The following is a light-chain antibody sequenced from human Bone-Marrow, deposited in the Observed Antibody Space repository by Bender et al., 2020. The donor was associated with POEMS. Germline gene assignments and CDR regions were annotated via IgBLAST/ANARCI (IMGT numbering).Light chain of an antibody. V-gene: IGLV2-14*03. J-gene: IGLJ3*02. Sequence: QSALTQPASVSGSPGQSITISCTGTSSDVGAYNHVSWYQQHPGKAPKLMIYDVKNRPSGVSNRFSGSKSGNTASLTISGLQAEDEADYYCCSYADNSVWVFGGGTKLTVL. CDR1: SSDVGAYNH. CDR2: DVK. CDR3: CSYADNSVWV.